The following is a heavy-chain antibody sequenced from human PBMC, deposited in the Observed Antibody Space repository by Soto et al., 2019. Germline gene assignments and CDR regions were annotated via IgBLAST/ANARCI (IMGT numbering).Heavy chain of an antibody. V-gene: IGHV3-15*01. CDR3: FTDVQANSSYDGNGDSRE. CDR2: IKTNTDYGTT. CDR1: GFTFGNAY. J-gene: IGHJ4*02. Sequence: GSLRLSCEASGFTFGNAYMNWVRQAPGKGLEWVGRIKTNTDYGTTDYATPVKGRFLISRDDSKDTLFLQMNSLKTEDTAVYFCFTDVQANSSYDGNGDSREGGQGSLVTVPS. D-gene: IGHD3-22*01.